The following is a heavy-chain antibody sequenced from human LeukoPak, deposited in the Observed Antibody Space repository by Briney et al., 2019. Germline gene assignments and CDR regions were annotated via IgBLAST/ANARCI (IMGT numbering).Heavy chain of an antibody. Sequence: RQAPGXXXVWFSSISSSSSYIYYADSVKGRFTISRDNAKNSLYLQMNSLRAEDTAVYYCAPREDSSGCCWGQGTLVTVSS. J-gene: IGHJ4*02. V-gene: IGHV3-21*01. D-gene: IGHD6-19*01. CDR3: APREDSSGCC. CDR2: ISSSSSYI.